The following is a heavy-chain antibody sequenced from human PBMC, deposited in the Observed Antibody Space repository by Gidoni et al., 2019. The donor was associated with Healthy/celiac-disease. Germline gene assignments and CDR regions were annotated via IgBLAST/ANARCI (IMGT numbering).Heavy chain of an antibody. D-gene: IGHD5-12*01. Sequence: QVQLQQWGAGLLKPSETLSLTCAAYGGSFSGYYWSWIRQPPGKGLEWIGEINHSGSTNYNPSLKSRVTISVDTSKNQFSLKLSSVTAADTAVYYCARGGRWLQFNHWGQGTLVTVSS. CDR2: INHSGST. V-gene: IGHV4-34*01. CDR3: ARGGRWLQFNH. J-gene: IGHJ5*02. CDR1: GGSFSGYY.